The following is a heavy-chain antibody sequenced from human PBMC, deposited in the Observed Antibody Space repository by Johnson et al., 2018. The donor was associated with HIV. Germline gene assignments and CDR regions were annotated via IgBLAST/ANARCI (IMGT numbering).Heavy chain of an antibody. CDR3: ARATYYYVSSGYLGDAFDI. V-gene: IGHV3-20*04. CDR2: INWNGGST. D-gene: IGHD3-22*01. J-gene: IGHJ3*02. Sequence: VQLVESGGGVVRPGGSLRLSCAASGFTFDDHGMSWVRQAPGKGLDWVSGINWNGGSTGYADSVKGRFTISRDNAKNSLYLQMNSLRAEDTALYYCARATYYYVSSGYLGDAFDIWGQGTMVTVSS. CDR1: GFTFDDHG.